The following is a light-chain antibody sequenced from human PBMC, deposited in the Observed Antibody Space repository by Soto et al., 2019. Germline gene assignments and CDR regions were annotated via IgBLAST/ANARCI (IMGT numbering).Light chain of an antibody. CDR3: QLYNDYSWT. Sequence: IQMTQSPSTLSASVGDIVAITCRASQSIGIWLAWYQKKPGKAPRFLIYKASTLQTGVPSRFSGSGSGTELTLTISSLQPDDFATYYCQLYNDYSWTFGQGTKVEIK. CDR1: QSIGIW. V-gene: IGKV1-5*03. CDR2: KAS. J-gene: IGKJ1*01.